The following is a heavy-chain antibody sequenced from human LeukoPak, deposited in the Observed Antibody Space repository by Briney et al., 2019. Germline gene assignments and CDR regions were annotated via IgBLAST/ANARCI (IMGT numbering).Heavy chain of an antibody. D-gene: IGHD4-17*01. CDR3: ARDSVTTDAFDI. V-gene: IGHV4-30-2*01. Sequence: PSETLSLTCPVSGGSVSSGSYYWSWIRQPPGKGLEWIGYIYHSGSTYYNPSLKSRVTISVDRSKNQFSLKLSSVTAADTAVYYCARDSVTTDAFDIWGQGTMVTVSS. CDR1: GGSVSSGSYY. CDR2: IYHSGST. J-gene: IGHJ3*02.